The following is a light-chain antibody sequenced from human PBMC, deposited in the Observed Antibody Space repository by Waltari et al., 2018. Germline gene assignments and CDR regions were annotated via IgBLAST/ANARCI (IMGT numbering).Light chain of an antibody. J-gene: IGKJ3*01. CDR3: QQLTTYPLT. Sequence: IQLTQSPSFLSASVGDRVTITCRASQGISSYLDWYQQKPGKAPKLLIYAASTLQSGVPSRFSGSGSGTGFTLTISSLQPEDVAAYFCQQLTTYPLTFGPGTRVDIK. V-gene: IGKV1-9*01. CDR2: AAS. CDR1: QGISSY.